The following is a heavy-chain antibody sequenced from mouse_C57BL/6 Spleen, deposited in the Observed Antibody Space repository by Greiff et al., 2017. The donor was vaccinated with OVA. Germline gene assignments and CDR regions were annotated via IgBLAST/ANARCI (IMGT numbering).Heavy chain of an antibody. J-gene: IGHJ3*01. D-gene: IGHD1-1*02. Sequence: QVQLQQPGAELVKPGASVKLSCKASGYTFTSYWMHWVKQRPGQGLEWIGEIDPSDSYTNYNQKFKGKATLTVDTSSSTAYMQLSSLTSEDSAVYYCARSMGESLLAYGGQGTLVTVSA. V-gene: IGHV1-50*01. CDR1: GYTFTSYW. CDR2: IDPSDSYT. CDR3: ARSMGESLLAY.